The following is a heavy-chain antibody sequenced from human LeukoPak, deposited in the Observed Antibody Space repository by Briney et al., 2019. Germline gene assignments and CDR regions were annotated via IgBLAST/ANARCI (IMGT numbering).Heavy chain of an antibody. D-gene: IGHD3-10*01. V-gene: IGHV4-59*12. CDR2: MYYSGST. Sequence: SETLSLTCTVSGDSISTYYWSWIRQPPGKGLEWIGYMYYSGSTNYNPSLKSRVTISVDTSKNQFSLKMTSVTAADTAVYYCARDRARGVSYYYYGMDVWGQGTTVTVSS. CDR3: ARDRARGVSYYYYGMDV. CDR1: GDSISTYY. J-gene: IGHJ6*02.